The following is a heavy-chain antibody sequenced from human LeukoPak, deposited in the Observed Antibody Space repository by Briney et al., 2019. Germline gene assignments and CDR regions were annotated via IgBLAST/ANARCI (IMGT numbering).Heavy chain of an antibody. J-gene: IGHJ4*02. D-gene: IGHD6-13*01. CDR2: INHSGST. Sequence: SETLSLTCAVYGGSFSGYYWSWIRQPPGKGLEWIGEINHSGSTNYNPSLKSRVTISVDTSKNLFSLKLSSVTAGDPAVYYCARGFGSPPPQQLKPPTYYFDYWGQGTLVTVSS. V-gene: IGHV4-34*01. CDR3: ARGFGSPPPQQLKPPTYYFDY. CDR1: GGSFSGYY.